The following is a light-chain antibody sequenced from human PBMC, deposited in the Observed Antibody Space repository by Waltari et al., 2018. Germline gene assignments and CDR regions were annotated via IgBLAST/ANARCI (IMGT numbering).Light chain of an antibody. Sequence: DIVMTQSPLSLSVTPGEPASISCRSSRSLLRNSEYNYLDWYLQKPGQSPQLLIYVGSNRASGVADRFSGRGSGTDFTLKISRVEAEDVGVYYCMQALQFITFGQGTRLEIK. CDR1: RSLLRNSEYNY. J-gene: IGKJ5*01. V-gene: IGKV2-28*01. CDR2: VGS. CDR3: MQALQFIT.